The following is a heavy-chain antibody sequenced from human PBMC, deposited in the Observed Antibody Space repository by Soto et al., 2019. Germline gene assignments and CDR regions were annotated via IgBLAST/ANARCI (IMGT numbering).Heavy chain of an antibody. CDR2: MYHSGTT. CDR3: ARVAFGPIDY. Sequence: TLETLSLTCTVSNYSISSGYYWGWIRQSPGEGLEWIVSMYHSGTTYYNPSLKSRVTISIDTSKNQFSLKLTSVTSADTAVYFCARVAFGPIDYWGQGTLVTVSS. V-gene: IGHV4-38-2*02. J-gene: IGHJ4*02. CDR1: NYSISSGYY. D-gene: IGHD3-16*01.